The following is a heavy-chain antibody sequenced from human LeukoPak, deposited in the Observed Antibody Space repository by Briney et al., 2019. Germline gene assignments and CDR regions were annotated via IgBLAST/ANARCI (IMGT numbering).Heavy chain of an antibody. D-gene: IGHD2-21*02. V-gene: IGHV3-49*04. J-gene: IGHJ4*02. CDR1: GFTFGGYA. CDR2: IRSKAYGGTT. Sequence: PGGSLRLSCTASGFTFGGYAMSWVRQAPGKGLEWVGFIRSKAYGGTTEYAASVKGRFTISRDDSKSIAYLQMNSLKTEDTAVYYCTRDRYCGGDCYSIDYWGQGTLVTVSS. CDR3: TRDRYCGGDCYSIDY.